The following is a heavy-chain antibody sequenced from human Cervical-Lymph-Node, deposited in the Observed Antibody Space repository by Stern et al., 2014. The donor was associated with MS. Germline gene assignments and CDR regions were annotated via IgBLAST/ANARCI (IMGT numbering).Heavy chain of an antibody. CDR1: GYTFTSHY. CDR2: INHSGDSA. V-gene: IGHV1-46*01. CDR3: ASGTGSKRPTGNY. J-gene: IGHJ4*02. Sequence: QDQLVQSGAEVKKPGASVKVSCKASGYTFTSHYMHWVRQAPGQGLEWVGIINHSGDSASYAQKFQGRVPLTRDTSTSTVYMELSSLRSEDTAVYYCASGTGSKRPTGNYWGQGTLVTVSS. D-gene: IGHD3/OR15-3a*01.